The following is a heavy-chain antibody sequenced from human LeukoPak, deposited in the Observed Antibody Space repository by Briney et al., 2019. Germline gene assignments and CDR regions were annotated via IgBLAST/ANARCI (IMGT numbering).Heavy chain of an antibody. Sequence: SETLSLTCAVYGGSFSGYYWSWIRQPPGKGLEWIGEINHSGSTNYNPSLKSRVTISVDTSKNQFSLKLSSVTAADTAVYYCARGYYDFWSGYSPYFDYWGQGTLVTVSS. CDR2: INHSGST. CDR3: ARGYYDFWSGYSPYFDY. CDR1: GGSFSGYY. V-gene: IGHV4-34*01. J-gene: IGHJ4*02. D-gene: IGHD3-3*01.